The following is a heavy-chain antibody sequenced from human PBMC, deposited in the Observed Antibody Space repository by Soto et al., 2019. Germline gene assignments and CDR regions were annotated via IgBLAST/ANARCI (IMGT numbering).Heavy chain of an antibody. Sequence: SETLSLTCTVSGGSISSYYWSWIRQPPGKGLEWIGYIYYSGSTNYNPSLKSRVTISVDTSKNQFSLKLSSVTAADTAVYYCARYPFMVRGVTGMDVWGKGTTVTVSS. D-gene: IGHD3-10*01. CDR3: ARYPFMVRGVTGMDV. V-gene: IGHV4-59*01. J-gene: IGHJ6*04. CDR2: IYYSGST. CDR1: GGSISSYY.